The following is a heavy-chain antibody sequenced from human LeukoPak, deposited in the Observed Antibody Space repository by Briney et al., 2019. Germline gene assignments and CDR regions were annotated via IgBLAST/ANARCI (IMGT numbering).Heavy chain of an antibody. J-gene: IGHJ4*02. CDR2: ISSSGSTI. Sequence: GGSLRPSCAASGFTFSSYEMNWVRQAPGKGLEWVSYISSSGSTIYYADSVKGRFTISRDNAKNSLYLQMNSLRAEDTAVYYCARDYGGNWPHSAYWGQGTLVTVSS. CDR1: GFTFSSYE. CDR3: ARDYGGNWPHSAY. V-gene: IGHV3-48*03. D-gene: IGHD4-23*01.